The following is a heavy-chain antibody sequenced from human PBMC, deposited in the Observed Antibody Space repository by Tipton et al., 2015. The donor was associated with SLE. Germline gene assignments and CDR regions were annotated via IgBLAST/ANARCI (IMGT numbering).Heavy chain of an antibody. D-gene: IGHD3-3*02. V-gene: IGHV4-34*01. CDR1: GGSFSGYY. Sequence: GLVKPSETLSLTCAVYGGSFSGYYWSWIRQPPGKGLEWIGEINHSGSTNYNPSLKSRVTISVDTSKNQFSLKLSSVTAADTAVYYCASTHWSFDYWGQGTLVTVSS. CDR3: ASTHWSFDY. J-gene: IGHJ4*02. CDR2: INHSGST.